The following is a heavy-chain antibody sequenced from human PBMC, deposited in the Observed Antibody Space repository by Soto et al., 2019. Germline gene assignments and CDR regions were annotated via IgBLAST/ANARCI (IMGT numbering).Heavy chain of an antibody. V-gene: IGHV3-23*01. Sequence: GGSLRLSCAASGFTFSSYAMSWVRQAPGKGLEWVSAISGSGGSTYYADSVKGRFTISRDNSKNTLYLQMNSLRAEDTAVYYCAKGLVATIPLGRTHPSNPYYFDYWGQGTLVTVSS. J-gene: IGHJ4*02. D-gene: IGHD5-12*01. CDR1: GFTFSSYA. CDR3: AKGLVATIPLGRTHPSNPYYFDY. CDR2: ISGSGGST.